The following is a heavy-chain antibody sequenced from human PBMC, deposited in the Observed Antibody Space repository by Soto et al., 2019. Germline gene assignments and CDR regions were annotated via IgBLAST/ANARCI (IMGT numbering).Heavy chain of an antibody. J-gene: IGHJ4*02. Sequence: GGSLRLSCAASGFTFRNYAMSWVRQAPGKGLEWVSSIVGSGGSPYYADSVKGRFTISRDNSENTLFLDMNSLRADDTAVYYCAREPLYFFDRIGYFHYWGQGTLVTVSS. CDR3: AREPLYFFDRIGYFHY. V-gene: IGHV3-23*01. CDR1: GFTFRNYA. CDR2: IVGSGGSP. D-gene: IGHD3-22*01.